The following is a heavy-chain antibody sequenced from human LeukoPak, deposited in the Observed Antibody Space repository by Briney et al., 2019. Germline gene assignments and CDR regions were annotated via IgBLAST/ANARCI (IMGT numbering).Heavy chain of an antibody. CDR3: ATGDRSSTSTGGMDV. CDR2: INPGGGST. J-gene: IGHJ6*02. Sequence: ASVKVSCKAAGYIFTNYYLHWVRQAPGQGLEWMGIINPGGGSTSYAQNFQGRVTMTEDTSADTAYMELSSLRSEDTAVYFCATGDRSSTSTGGMDVWGQGTTVIVSS. D-gene: IGHD2-2*01. V-gene: IGHV1-46*01. CDR1: GYIFTNYY.